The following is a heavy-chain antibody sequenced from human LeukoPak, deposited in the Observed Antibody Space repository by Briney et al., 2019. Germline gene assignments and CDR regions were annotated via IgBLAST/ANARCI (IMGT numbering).Heavy chain of an antibody. V-gene: IGHV3-48*03. Sequence: GGSLRLSCAASGFTFSSYEMNWVRQAPGKGLEWVSYISSSGSTIHYADSVKGRFTISRDNAKNSLYLQMNSLRAEDTAVYYCARAPASLKVNYFDYWGQGTLVTVSS. J-gene: IGHJ4*02. CDR2: ISSSGSTI. CDR1: GFTFSSYE. D-gene: IGHD6-6*01. CDR3: ARAPASLKVNYFDY.